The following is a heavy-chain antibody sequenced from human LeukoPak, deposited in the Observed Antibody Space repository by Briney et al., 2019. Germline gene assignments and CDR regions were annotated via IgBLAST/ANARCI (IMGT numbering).Heavy chain of an antibody. Sequence: PSETLSLTCTVSGGSISSYYWSWIRQPAGRGLEWIGRIYTSRSTNYNPSLKSRVTMSVDTSKNQFSLKLSSVTAADTAVYYCASSTYYYDSSGYYPFDYWGQGTLVTVSS. V-gene: IGHV4-4*07. CDR3: ASSTYYYDSSGYYPFDY. CDR2: IYTSRST. J-gene: IGHJ4*02. CDR1: GGSISSYY. D-gene: IGHD3-22*01.